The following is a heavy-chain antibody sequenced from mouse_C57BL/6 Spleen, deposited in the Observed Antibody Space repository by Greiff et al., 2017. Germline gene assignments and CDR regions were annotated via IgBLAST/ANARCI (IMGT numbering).Heavy chain of an antibody. Sequence: QVQLQQPGAELVRPGTSVKLSCKASGYTFTSYWMHWVKQRPGQGLEWIGVIDPSDSYTNYNQKFKGKATLTVDTSSSTAYMQLSSLTSEDSAVYYCARPTVVATRYCDVWGTGTTVTVSS. CDR1: GYTFTSYW. CDR2: IDPSDSYT. CDR3: ARPTVVATRYCDV. V-gene: IGHV1-59*01. D-gene: IGHD1-1*01. J-gene: IGHJ1*03.